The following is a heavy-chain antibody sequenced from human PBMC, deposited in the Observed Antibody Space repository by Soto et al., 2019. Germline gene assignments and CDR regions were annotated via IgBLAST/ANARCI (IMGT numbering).Heavy chain of an antibody. V-gene: IGHV4-4*02. CDR2: IYHSGST. CDR1: GGSISSSYW. Sequence: QVQLQESGPGLVKPSGTLSLTCAVSGGSISSSYWWSWVRQPPGKGLEWIGEIYHSGSTNYNTSLTSRVTTSVDKSKTQFSLKVTSVTAADTAGYYCARVSGSYYSGMDVWGQGTTVTVSS. J-gene: IGHJ6*02. CDR3: ARVSGSYYSGMDV.